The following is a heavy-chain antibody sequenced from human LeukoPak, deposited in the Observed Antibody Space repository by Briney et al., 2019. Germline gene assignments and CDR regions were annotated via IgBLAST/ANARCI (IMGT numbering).Heavy chain of an antibody. D-gene: IGHD3-22*01. V-gene: IGHV4-59*01. J-gene: IGHJ1*01. CDR3: ARAGYYYDSSGYGEYFQH. CDR2: IYYSGST. CDR1: GGSISSYY. Sequence: PSETLSLTCTVSGGSISSYYWSWIRQPPGKGLEWIGYIYYSGSTNYNPSLKSRVTISVDTSKNQFSPKLSSVTAADTAVYYCARAGYYYDSSGYGEYFQHWGQGTLVTVSS.